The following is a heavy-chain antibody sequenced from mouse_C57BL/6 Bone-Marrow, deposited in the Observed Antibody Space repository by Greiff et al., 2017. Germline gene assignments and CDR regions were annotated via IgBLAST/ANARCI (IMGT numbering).Heavy chain of an antibody. D-gene: IGHD2-5*01. CDR1: GYSFTGYY. CDR2: INPSTGGT. Sequence: DVKLVESGPELVKPGASVKISCKASGYSFTGYYMNWVKQSPEKSLEWIGEINPSTGGTTYNQKFKAKATLTVDKSSSTAYMQLKSLTSEDSAVYYCARRGYSNYGFDYWGQGTTLTVSS. J-gene: IGHJ2*01. V-gene: IGHV1-42*01. CDR3: ARRGYSNYGFDY.